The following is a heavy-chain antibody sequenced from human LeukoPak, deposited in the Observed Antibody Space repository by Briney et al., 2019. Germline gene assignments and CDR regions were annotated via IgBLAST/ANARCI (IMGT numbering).Heavy chain of an antibody. CDR3: ARGSTYYDSSGQVPFDY. Sequence: PGGSLRLSCAASGFTFSSYSMNWVRQAPGKGREWGSYISGSSSTIYYADSVKGRFTISRDNGKNTLYLQMNSLRAEDTAVYYCARGSTYYDSSGQVPFDYWGQGTLVTVSS. CDR1: GFTFSSYS. V-gene: IGHV3-48*01. J-gene: IGHJ4*02. CDR2: ISGSSSTI. D-gene: IGHD3-22*01.